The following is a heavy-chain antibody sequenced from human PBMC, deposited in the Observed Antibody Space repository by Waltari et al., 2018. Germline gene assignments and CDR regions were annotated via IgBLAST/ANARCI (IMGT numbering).Heavy chain of an antibody. CDR3: ARHLIAAGVNPRDYFDY. CDR2: IYYSGSA. D-gene: IGHD6-13*01. J-gene: IGHJ4*02. V-gene: IGHV4-39*01. CDR1: GGSSSSSSYY. Sequence: QLQLQESGPGLVKPSETLSLTCTVSGGSSSSSSYYWGWIRQPPGKGLEWIGSIYYSGSAYYNPSLKSRVTISVDTSKNQFSLKLSSVTAADTAVYYCARHLIAAGVNPRDYFDYWGQGTPVTVSS.